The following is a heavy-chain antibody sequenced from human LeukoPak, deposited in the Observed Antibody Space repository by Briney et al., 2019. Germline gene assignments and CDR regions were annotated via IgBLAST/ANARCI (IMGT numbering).Heavy chain of an antibody. D-gene: IGHD2/OR15-2a*01. V-gene: IGHV3-48*02. CDR2: VSASGSAA. Sequence: GGSLRLSCAASGFTFSSYTMNWVRQAPGKGLEWVSYVSASGSAAYYGDSVKGRFTISRDNAKNSVYMQMNSLRDEDTAVYYCARISGLGAREYLDHWGQGTLVTVSS. CDR1: GFTFSSYT. J-gene: IGHJ4*02. CDR3: ARISGLGAREYLDH.